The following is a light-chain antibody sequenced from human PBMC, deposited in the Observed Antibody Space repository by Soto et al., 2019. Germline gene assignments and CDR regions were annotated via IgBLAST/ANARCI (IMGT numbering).Light chain of an antibody. Sequence: DIEMTQSPASLSVSGGDRVTITCRASQGVSNYLAWYQQKPCQAPKFFIYAASNRASGIPSRFSGSGSGTDFTLTISSLQPEDVATYYCQHRDNSPSTFGQGTQLDIK. CDR3: QHRDNSPST. V-gene: IGKV1-27*01. J-gene: IGKJ1*01. CDR2: AAS. CDR1: QGVSNY.